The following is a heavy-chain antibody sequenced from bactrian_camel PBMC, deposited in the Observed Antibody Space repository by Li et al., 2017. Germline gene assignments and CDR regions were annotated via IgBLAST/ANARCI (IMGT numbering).Heavy chain of an antibody. CDR1: GYTVSRYC. CDR2: INTDGST. J-gene: IGHJ4*01. Sequence: HVQLVESGGGSVQAGGSLRLSCSTSGYTVSRYCMAWFRQVPGNERERVAVINTDGSTSYADSVKGRFTISRDNAQNTLYLHMNSLKTEDTYMYYCAACSSNYWGQGTQVTVS. V-gene: IGHV3S26*01. CDR3: AACSSNY.